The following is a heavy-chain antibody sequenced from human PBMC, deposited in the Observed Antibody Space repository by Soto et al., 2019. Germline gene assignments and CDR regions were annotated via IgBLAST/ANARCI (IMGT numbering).Heavy chain of an antibody. V-gene: IGHV3-23*01. CDR1: GFTFSSYA. D-gene: IGHD5-18*01. CDR2: ISGSGIST. CDR3: SRVPKGKLWTFDD. J-gene: IGHJ4*02. Sequence: GGSLRLSCAASGFTFSSYAMSWVRQAPGKGLEWVSGISGSGISTHYADSVKGRFTVSRENAKNSLYLQMNSLRAGDTAVYYFSRVPKGKLWTFDDWGQGTLVSVSS.